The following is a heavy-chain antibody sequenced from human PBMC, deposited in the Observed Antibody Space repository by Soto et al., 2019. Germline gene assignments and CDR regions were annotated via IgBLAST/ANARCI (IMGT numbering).Heavy chain of an antibody. J-gene: IGHJ4*02. CDR3: ARSSAYPYYFDY. Sequence: LRLSCAASGFRFTDYYMTWIRQAPGKGLEWVSYISSGGNAIYYADSVKGRFTISKDNTKKSLYLQMNYLRAEDTAVYYCARSSAYPYYFDYWGQGALVTVSS. V-gene: IGHV3-11*01. CDR1: GFRFTDYY. CDR2: ISSGGNAI. D-gene: IGHD2-21*01.